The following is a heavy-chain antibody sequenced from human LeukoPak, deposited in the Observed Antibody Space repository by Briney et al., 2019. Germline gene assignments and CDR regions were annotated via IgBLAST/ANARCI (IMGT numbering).Heavy chain of an antibody. CDR1: GYSSTNYG. D-gene: IGHD3-10*01. CDR2: IHIYRGNT. CDR3: ARALYGSGSYLSY. Sequence: GASVKVSCKASGYSSTNYGISWVRQAPGQGLEWMGWIHIYRGNTNYAQKFQGRVTMTTDTSTSTVYMEVRGLRSDDTAMYYCARALYGSGSYLSYWGQGTLVTVSS. J-gene: IGHJ4*02. V-gene: IGHV1-18*01.